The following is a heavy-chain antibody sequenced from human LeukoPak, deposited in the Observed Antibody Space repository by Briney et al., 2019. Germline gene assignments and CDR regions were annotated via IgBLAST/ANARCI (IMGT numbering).Heavy chain of an antibody. CDR2: ISWNSGSI. J-gene: IGHJ4*02. Sequence: PGGSLRLSCAASGFTFDDYAMHWVRQAPGKGLEWVSGISWNSGSIGYADSVKGRFTISRDNAKNSLYLQMNSLRAEDTALYYCAKINCSSTSCYFYFDYWGQGTLVTVSS. D-gene: IGHD2-2*01. CDR3: AKINCSSTSCYFYFDY. CDR1: GFTFDDYA. V-gene: IGHV3-9*01.